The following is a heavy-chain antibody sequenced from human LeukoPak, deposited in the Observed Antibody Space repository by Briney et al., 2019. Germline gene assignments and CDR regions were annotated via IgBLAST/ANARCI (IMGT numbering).Heavy chain of an antibody. CDR2: ISSSGSTI. CDR3: ARFYGDETYFDY. J-gene: IGHJ4*02. Sequence: GGSLRLSCAASGFTFSSYEMNWVRQAPGKGLEWVSYISSSGSTIYYADSVKGRFTISRDNAKNSLYLQTNSLRAEDTAVYYCARFYGDETYFDYWGQGTLVTVSS. CDR1: GFTFSSYE. V-gene: IGHV3-48*03. D-gene: IGHD4-17*01.